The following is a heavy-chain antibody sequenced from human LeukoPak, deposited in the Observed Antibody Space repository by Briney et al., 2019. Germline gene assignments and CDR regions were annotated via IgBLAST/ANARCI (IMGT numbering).Heavy chain of an antibody. D-gene: IGHD3-22*01. J-gene: IGHJ3*02. V-gene: IGHV3-74*01. CDR2: INGYGNTT. CDR3: ASGGVRMIVVGHDAFDI. CDR1: GFTFSDHW. Sequence: GGSLRLSCEVSGFTFSDHWMHWIRQVPGKGLVWVSRINGYGNTTTYAGFVKGRFTISRDNAKNSLYLQMNSLRAEDTAVYYCASGGVRMIVVGHDAFDIWGQGTMVTVSS.